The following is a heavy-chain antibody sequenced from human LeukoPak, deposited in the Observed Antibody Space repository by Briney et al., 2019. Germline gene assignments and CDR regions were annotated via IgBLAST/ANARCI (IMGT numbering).Heavy chain of an antibody. V-gene: IGHV3-30-3*01. CDR2: ISYDGSDK. J-gene: IGHJ4*02. D-gene: IGHD3-10*01. CDR1: GFTFSSYA. Sequence: GRSLRLSCAASGFTFSSYAMHWVRQAPGKGLEWVAVISYDGSDKYYADSVKGRFTISRDNSKNTLYLQMNSLRAEDTAVYYCARGFDYGSGSPYYFDYWGQGTLVTVSS. CDR3: ARGFDYGSGSPYYFDY.